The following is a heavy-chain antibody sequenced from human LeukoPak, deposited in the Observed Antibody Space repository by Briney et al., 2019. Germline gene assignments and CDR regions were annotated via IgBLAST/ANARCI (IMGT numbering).Heavy chain of an antibody. Sequence: SETLSLTCTVSGDSISPYFWSWIRQPPGKGLEWIGYIYYSGNTNYNPSLKSRVTISVDTSKNQFSLNLSFVTAADTAVYYCARTSGGSDYLGVFDYWGQGTVVTVSS. CDR3: ARTSGGSDYLGVFDY. J-gene: IGHJ4*02. D-gene: IGHD2-21*01. V-gene: IGHV4-59*12. CDR1: GDSISPYF. CDR2: IYYSGNT.